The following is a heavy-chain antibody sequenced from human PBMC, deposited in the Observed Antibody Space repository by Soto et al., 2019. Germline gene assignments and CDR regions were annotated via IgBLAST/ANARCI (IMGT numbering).Heavy chain of an antibody. J-gene: IGHJ5*02. CDR3: AKDRLREVVSNWFDP. V-gene: IGHV3-23*01. CDR1: GFTFSSYA. Sequence: GGSLRLSCAASGFTFSSYAMSWVRQAPGKGLEWVSAISGSGGSTYYADSVKGRFTISRDNSKNTLYLQMNSLRAEDTAVYYCAKDRLREVVSNWFDPWGQGTLVTVSS. D-gene: IGHD2-15*01. CDR2: ISGSGGST.